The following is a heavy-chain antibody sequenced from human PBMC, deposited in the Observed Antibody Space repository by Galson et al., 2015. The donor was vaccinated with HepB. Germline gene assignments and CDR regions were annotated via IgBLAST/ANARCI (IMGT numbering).Heavy chain of an antibody. V-gene: IGHV3-23*01. D-gene: IGHD3-3*01. J-gene: IGHJ3*02. Sequence: SLRLSCAASGFTFSSYAMSWVRQAPGKGLEWVSAISGSGGSTYYADSVKGRFTISRDNSKNTLYLQMNSLRAEDTAVYYCAKDRRVVSDAFDIWGQGTMVTVSS. CDR3: AKDRRVVSDAFDI. CDR2: ISGSGGST. CDR1: GFTFSSYA.